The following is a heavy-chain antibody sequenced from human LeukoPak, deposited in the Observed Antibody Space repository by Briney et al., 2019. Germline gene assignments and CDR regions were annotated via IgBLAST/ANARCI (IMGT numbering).Heavy chain of an antibody. D-gene: IGHD4-11*01. CDR3: ARGNTSGAFDI. Sequence: EASVKVSCKASGGTFSSYAISWVRQAPGQGLEWMGGIIPIFGTANYAQKFQGRVTITTDESTSTAYMELSSLRSEDTAVYYCARGNTSGAFDIWGQGTMVTVSS. CDR1: GGTFSSYA. J-gene: IGHJ3*02. CDR2: IIPIFGTA. V-gene: IGHV1-69*05.